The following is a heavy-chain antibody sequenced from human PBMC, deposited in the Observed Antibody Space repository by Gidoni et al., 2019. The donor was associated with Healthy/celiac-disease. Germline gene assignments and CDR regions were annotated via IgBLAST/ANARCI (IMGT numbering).Heavy chain of an antibody. J-gene: IGHJ4*02. CDR1: GGTFSSYA. D-gene: IGHD3-9*01. Sequence: QVQLVQSGAEVKKPGSSVKVSCKASGGTFSSYAISWVRQAPGQGLEWMGGIIPIFGTANYAQKFQGRVTITADKSTSTAYMELSSLRSEDTAVYYCASAVGYDILTGPTKFDYWGQGTLVTVSS. CDR2: IIPIFGTA. CDR3: ASAVGYDILTGPTKFDY. V-gene: IGHV1-69*06.